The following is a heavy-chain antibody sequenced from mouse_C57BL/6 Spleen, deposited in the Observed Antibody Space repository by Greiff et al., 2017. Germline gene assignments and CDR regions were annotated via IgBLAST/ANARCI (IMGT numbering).Heavy chain of an antibody. J-gene: IGHJ3*01. CDR2: INPSNGGT. CDR1: GYTFTSYW. Sequence: QVQLQQPGTELVKPGTSVKLSCKASGYTFTSYWMHWVKQRPGQGLEWIGNINPSNGGTNYNEKFKSKATLTVDKSSSTAYMQLSSLTSEDSAFYYCARDGIYYDYFFAYWGQGTLVTVSA. D-gene: IGHD2-4*01. V-gene: IGHV1-53*01. CDR3: ARDGIYYDYFFAY.